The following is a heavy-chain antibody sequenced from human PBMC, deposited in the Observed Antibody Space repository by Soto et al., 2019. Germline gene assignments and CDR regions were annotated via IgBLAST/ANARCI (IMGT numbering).Heavy chain of an antibody. CDR1: GFSLSTSGVG. V-gene: IGHV2-5*01. CDR2: IYWNDDK. Sequence: GSGPTLVNPTQTLTLTCTFSGFSLSTSGVGVGWIRQPPGKALEWLALIYWNDDKRYSPSLKSRLTITKDTSKNQVVLTMTNMDPVDTATYYCAHRPLTGTTLYYFHYWGQGTLVTVSS. CDR3: AHRPLTGTTLYYFHY. D-gene: IGHD1-7*01. J-gene: IGHJ4*02.